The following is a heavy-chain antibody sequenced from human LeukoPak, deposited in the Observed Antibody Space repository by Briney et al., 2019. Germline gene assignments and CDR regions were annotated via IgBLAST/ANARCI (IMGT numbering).Heavy chain of an antibody. D-gene: IGHD3-10*01. CDR2: INHSGST. J-gene: IGHJ4*02. Sequence: SETLSLTCAVYGGSFSGYYWSWIRQPPGKGLEWIGEINHSGSTNYNPSLKSRVTISVDTSKNQFSLKLSSVTAADTAVYYCARGRWFGEGPLDYWGQGTLVTVSS. V-gene: IGHV4-34*01. CDR3: ARGRWFGEGPLDY. CDR1: GGSFSGYY.